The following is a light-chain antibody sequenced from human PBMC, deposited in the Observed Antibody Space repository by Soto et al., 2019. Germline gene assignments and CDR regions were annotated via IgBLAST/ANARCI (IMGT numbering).Light chain of an antibody. CDR2: DVS. V-gene: IGKV1-33*01. CDR1: QDITKY. CDR3: QQYDKLPLT. J-gene: IGKJ2*01. Sequence: DIQMTQSPSSLSASVGDRVTITCQASQDITKYLNWYQQKPGKAPNLLIYDVSKLETEVPSRFSGGRSGTDFTLTINFLQPEDVATYYCQQYDKLPLTFGPGTKLEIK.